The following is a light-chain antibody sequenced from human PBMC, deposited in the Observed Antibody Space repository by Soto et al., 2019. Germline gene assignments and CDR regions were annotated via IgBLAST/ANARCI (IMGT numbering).Light chain of an antibody. Sequence: EVALTQSQGPLSVSPGAIATLSCRASQNIANDYLTWYQQKPGQAPRLLIYGASSRATGIPDRFSGSGSGTDFTLTISRLEPEDFAVYYCQQYGSSRWTFGQGTKVDIK. V-gene: IGKV3-20*01. CDR3: QQYGSSRWT. CDR1: QNIANDY. J-gene: IGKJ1*01. CDR2: GAS.